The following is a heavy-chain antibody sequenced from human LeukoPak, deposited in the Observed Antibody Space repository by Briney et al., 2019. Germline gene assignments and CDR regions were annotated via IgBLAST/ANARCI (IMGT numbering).Heavy chain of an antibody. CDR3: AKRPYYSDSRGSIDY. V-gene: IGHV3-30*18. D-gene: IGHD3-22*01. CDR2: ISYDGSNK. J-gene: IGHJ4*02. CDR1: GITFSSFA. Sequence: GGSLRLSCAASGITFSSFAMHWVRQAPGKGLEWVAVISYDGSNKFYAESAKGRFTISRDNSKNTLYLQMDSLRPEDTAVYYCAKRPYYSDSRGSIDYWGQGTLVTVSS.